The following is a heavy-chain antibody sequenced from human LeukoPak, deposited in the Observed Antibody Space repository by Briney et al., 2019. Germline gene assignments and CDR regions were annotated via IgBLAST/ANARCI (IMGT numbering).Heavy chain of an antibody. D-gene: IGHD4-11*01. J-gene: IGHJ4*02. CDR2: ISSSGSTI. Sequence: PGGSLRLSCAASGFTFSDYYMSWIRQAPGKGLEWVSYISSSGSTIYYADSVKGRFTISRDNAKNSLYLKMNSLRAEDTAVYYCARDPVTVTTFFDYWGQGTLVTVSS. CDR1: GFTFSDYY. CDR3: ARDPVTVTTFFDY. V-gene: IGHV3-11*04.